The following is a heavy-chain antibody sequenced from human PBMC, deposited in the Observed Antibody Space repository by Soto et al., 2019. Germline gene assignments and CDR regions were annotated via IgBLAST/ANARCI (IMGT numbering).Heavy chain of an antibody. J-gene: IGHJ4*02. V-gene: IGHV3-23*01. CDR2: ISGSGGST. CDR3: ATGGGDSGSYFDY. CDR1: GFTFSSYA. D-gene: IGHD3-16*01. Sequence: GGSLRLSCAASGFTFSSYAMSWVRQAPGKGLEWVSAISGSGGSTYYADSVKGRFTISRDNSKNTLYLQMNSLRAEDTAVYDCATGGGDSGSYFDYWGQGTLVPVSS.